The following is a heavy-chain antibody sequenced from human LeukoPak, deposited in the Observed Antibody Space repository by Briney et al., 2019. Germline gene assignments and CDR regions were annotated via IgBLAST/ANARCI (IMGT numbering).Heavy chain of an antibody. J-gene: IGHJ4*02. CDR2: INQGGSET. D-gene: IGHD6-6*01. CDR3: ARLIGDRTIYDY. Sequence: PGGSLRLSCAASGFTFRTYWMRWVRQAPGKGQEWVASINQGGSETYYVESVKGRFTISRDNAMNSFFLQMNSLRAEDTAVYYCARLIGDRTIYDYWGQGTLVTVSS. V-gene: IGHV3-7*01. CDR1: GFTFRTYW.